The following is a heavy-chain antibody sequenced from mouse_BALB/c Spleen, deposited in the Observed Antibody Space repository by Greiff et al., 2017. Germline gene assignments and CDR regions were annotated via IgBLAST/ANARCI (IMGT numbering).Heavy chain of an antibody. CDR1: GFTFSSFG. D-gene: IGHD2-4*01. J-gene: IGHJ4*01. CDR2: ISSGSSTI. Sequence: DVKLVESGGGLVQPGGSRKLSCAASGFTFSSFGMHWVRQAPEKGLEWVAYISSGSSTIYYADTVKGRFTISRDNPKNTLFLQMTSLRSEDTAMYYCAREGDYDDAMDYWGQGTSVTVSS. CDR3: AREGDYDDAMDY. V-gene: IGHV5-17*02.